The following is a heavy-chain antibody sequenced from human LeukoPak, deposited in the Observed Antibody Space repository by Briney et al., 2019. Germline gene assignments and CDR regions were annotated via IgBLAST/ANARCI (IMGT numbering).Heavy chain of an antibody. CDR2: IQYDGSNK. D-gene: IGHD3-10*01. J-gene: IGHJ5*01. CDR1: AFTFSNYG. V-gene: IGHV3-30*02. CDR3: GYYNSGSYSTPDS. Sequence: PGGSLRLSCAASAFTFSNYGMHWVRQAPGKGLEWVAYIQYDGSNKYYTDSVEGRFTISRDNSKNTLYLQMKTLRSEDTAVCYCGYYNSGSYSTPDSWGQGTQVTVSS.